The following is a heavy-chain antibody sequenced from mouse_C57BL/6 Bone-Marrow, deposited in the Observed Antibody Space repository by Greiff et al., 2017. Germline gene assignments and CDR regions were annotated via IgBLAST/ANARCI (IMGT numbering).Heavy chain of an antibody. CDR1: GYTFTSYW. Sequence: VQLQQPGAELVRPGSSVKLSCKASGYTFTSYWMHWVKQRPIQGLEWIGNIDPSDSETHYNQKFKDKATLTVDKSSSTAYMQLSSRTSEDAAVYYCATWGYDWYFDVWGTGTTVTVSS. J-gene: IGHJ1*03. D-gene: IGHD2-2*01. CDR3: ATWGYDWYFDV. CDR2: IDPSDSET. V-gene: IGHV1-52*01.